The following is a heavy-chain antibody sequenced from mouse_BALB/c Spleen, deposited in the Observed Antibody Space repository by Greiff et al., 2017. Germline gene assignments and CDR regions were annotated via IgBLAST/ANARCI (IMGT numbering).Heavy chain of an antibody. CDR1: GYTFTSYW. CDR2: IYPGNSDT. J-gene: IGHJ4*01. D-gene: IGHD1-2*01. V-gene: IGHV1-5*01. CDR3: TRRHYYGWYAMDY. Sequence: EVQLQQSGTVLARPGASVKMSCKASGYTFTSYWMHWVKQRPGQGLEWIGAIYPGNSDTSYNQKFKGKAKLTAVTSTSTAYMELSSLTNEDSAVYYCTRRHYYGWYAMDYWGQGTSVTVSA.